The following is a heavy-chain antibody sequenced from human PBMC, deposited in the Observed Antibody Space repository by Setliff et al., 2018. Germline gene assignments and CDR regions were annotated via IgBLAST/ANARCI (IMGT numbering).Heavy chain of an antibody. CDR2: IKQDGSEK. J-gene: IGHJ6*03. CDR1: GFTFSSYW. CDR3: AKESANYYYYMDV. Sequence: GGSLRLSCAASGFTFSSYWMSWVRQAPGKGLEWVANIKQDGSEKYYVDSVKGRFTISRDSSKNTLYLQMNSLRAEDTAVYYCAKESANYYYYMDVWGKGTTVTVSS. V-gene: IGHV3-7*03.